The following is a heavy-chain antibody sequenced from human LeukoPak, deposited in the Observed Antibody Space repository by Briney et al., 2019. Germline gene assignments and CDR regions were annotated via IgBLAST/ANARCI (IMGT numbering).Heavy chain of an antibody. Sequence: GGSLRLSCAASGYSFSSYNMNCVRQTPRKRLQWVSSINSSSTYTFYTHSVKGRFTISRDNARNSLYLHMNTLRAHDTAPYYSARGTTTLGLRLGKLSLGADYWGQGALVTVSS. CDR3: ARGTTTLGLRLGKLSLGADY. CDR1: GYSFSSYN. CDR2: INSSSTYT. V-gene: IGHV3-21*01. D-gene: IGHD3-16*02. J-gene: IGHJ4*02.